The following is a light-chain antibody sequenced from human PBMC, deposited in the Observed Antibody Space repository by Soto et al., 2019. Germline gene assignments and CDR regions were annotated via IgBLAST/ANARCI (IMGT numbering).Light chain of an antibody. CDR3: QQYDNLPIT. J-gene: IGKJ5*01. CDR2: DAS. V-gene: IGKV1-33*01. CDR1: EDITND. Sequence: TQMTQSPSSLSASVGDRVTITCQASEDITNDLNWYQQRPGKAPKVLIYDASTLETGVPSRFSGSGYGTHFTLTISSLHPEDFAVYYCQQYDNLPITFGQVTRLE.